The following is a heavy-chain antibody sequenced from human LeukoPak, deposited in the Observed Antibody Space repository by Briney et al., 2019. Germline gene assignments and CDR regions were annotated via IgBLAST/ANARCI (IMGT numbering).Heavy chain of an antibody. CDR2: ISGSGAST. V-gene: IGHV3-23*01. Sequence: PGGSLRLSCAASGFTFSTYAMSWVRQAPGKGLEWVSVISGSGASTYYADSVKGRFTISRDNSKNTLYLQMNSLRAEDTAVYYCAKESGDSSSWYGYDAFDIWGQGTMVTVSS. CDR3: AKESGDSSSWYGYDAFDI. J-gene: IGHJ3*02. CDR1: GFTFSTYA. D-gene: IGHD6-13*01.